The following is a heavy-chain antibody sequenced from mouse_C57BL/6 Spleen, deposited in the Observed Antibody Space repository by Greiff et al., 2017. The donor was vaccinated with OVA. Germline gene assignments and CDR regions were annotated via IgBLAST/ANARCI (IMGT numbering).Heavy chain of an antibody. CDR2: ISSGGDYI. Sequence: EVKVVESGEGLVKPGGSLKLSCAASGFTFSSYAMSWVRQTPEKRLEWVAYISSGGDYIYYADTVKGRFTSSRDNARNTLYLQMSSLKSEDTAMYYCTRDVGYDGYSRYFDYWGQGTTLTVSS. V-gene: IGHV5-9-1*02. CDR3: TRDVGYDGYSRYFDY. CDR1: GFTFSSYA. J-gene: IGHJ2*01. D-gene: IGHD2-3*01.